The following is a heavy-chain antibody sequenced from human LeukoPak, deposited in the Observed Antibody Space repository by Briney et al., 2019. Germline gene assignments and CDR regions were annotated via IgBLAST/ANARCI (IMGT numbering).Heavy chain of an antibody. J-gene: IGHJ4*02. D-gene: IGHD3-3*01. Sequence: GGSLRLSCAASGFTFSSYSMNWVRQAPGKGLEWVSSISSSSSYIYYADSVKGRFTISRDNAENSLYLQMNSLRAEDTAVYYCVSGTVTIFGVVIIQRFDYWGQGTLVTVSS. CDR1: GFTFSSYS. CDR3: VSGTVTIFGVVIIQRFDY. CDR2: ISSSSSYI. V-gene: IGHV3-21*01.